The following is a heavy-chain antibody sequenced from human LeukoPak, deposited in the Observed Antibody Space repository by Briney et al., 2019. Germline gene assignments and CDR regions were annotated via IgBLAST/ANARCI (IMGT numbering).Heavy chain of an antibody. CDR2: VNTDKSRT. D-gene: IGHD1-26*01. CDR1: GFTFSSYW. V-gene: IGHV3-74*01. CDR3: ARGASGSYYVDY. J-gene: IGHJ4*02. Sequence: GGSLRLSCAVSGFTFSSYWMHWVRQAPGKGLVWVSRVNTDKSRTNHADSVKGRVTISRDNAKNTVYLQMNSLRAEDTAVYYCARGASGSYYVDYWGQGTLVTVSS.